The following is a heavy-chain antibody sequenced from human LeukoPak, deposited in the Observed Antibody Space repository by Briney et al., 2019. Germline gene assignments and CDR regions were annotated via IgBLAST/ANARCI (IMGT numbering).Heavy chain of an antibody. Sequence: PGGSLRLSCAASGFAFSNAWMSWVRQAPGKGLEWVGRIKSKTDGGTTDYAAPVKGRFTISRDDSKNTLYLQMNSLKTEDTAVYYCTTGWPSADFDYWGQGTLVTVSS. J-gene: IGHJ4*02. CDR3: TTGWPSADFDY. CDR2: IKSKTDGGTT. V-gene: IGHV3-15*01. CDR1: GFAFSNAW.